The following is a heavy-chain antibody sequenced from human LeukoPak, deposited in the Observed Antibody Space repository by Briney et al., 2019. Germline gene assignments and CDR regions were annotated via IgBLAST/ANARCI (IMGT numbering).Heavy chain of an antibody. Sequence: GGSLRLSCAASGFTFSSYWMSWVRQAPGKGLEWVANIKQDGSGKYYVDSVKVRFTISRDNAKNSLYLQMNSLRAEDTAVYYCARDAKTLRFDPWGQGTLVTVSS. D-gene: IGHD3-16*01. CDR1: GFTFSSYW. CDR3: ARDAKTLRFDP. V-gene: IGHV3-7*01. J-gene: IGHJ5*02. CDR2: IKQDGSGK.